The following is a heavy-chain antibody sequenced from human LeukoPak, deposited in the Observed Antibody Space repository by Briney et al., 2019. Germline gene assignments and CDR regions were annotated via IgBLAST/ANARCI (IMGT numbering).Heavy chain of an antibody. D-gene: IGHD1-26*01. CDR3: ASDIVGATHDAFDI. CDR2: IKQDGSEK. Sequence: GGSLRLSCAASGFTFSSYWMSWVRQAPGKGLEWVANIKQDGSEKYYVDSVKGRFTISRDNAKNSLYLQMNSLRAEDTAVYYCASDIVGATHDAFDIWGQGTMVTVSS. V-gene: IGHV3-7*01. CDR1: GFTFSSYW. J-gene: IGHJ3*02.